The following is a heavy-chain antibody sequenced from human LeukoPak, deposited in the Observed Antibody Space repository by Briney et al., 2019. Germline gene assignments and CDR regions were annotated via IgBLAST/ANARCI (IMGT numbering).Heavy chain of an antibody. CDR1: GFTFSNAW. CDR3: AKELTSEGYFDY. Sequence: GGSLRLSCVASGFTFSNAWMNWVRQAPGKGLEWVGRIKSKTDGGTTDYAAPVKGRITISRDDSTNTLHLQMNSLKTEDTAVYYCAKELTSEGYFDYWGQGTLVTVSS. CDR2: IKSKTDGGTT. J-gene: IGHJ4*02. V-gene: IGHV3-15*01. D-gene: IGHD3-9*01.